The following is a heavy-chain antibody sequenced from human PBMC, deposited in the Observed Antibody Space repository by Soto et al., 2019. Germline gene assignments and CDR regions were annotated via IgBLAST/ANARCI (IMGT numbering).Heavy chain of an antibody. V-gene: IGHV3-23*01. CDR1: GFTFSSYA. Sequence: GGSLRLSCAASGFTFSSYAMSWVRQAPGKGLEWVSAISGSGGSTYYADSVKGRFTISRDNSKNTLYLQMNSLRAEDTAVYYCAKDRGTGTPLFNWFDPWGQGTLVTVSS. D-gene: IGHD1-7*01. J-gene: IGHJ5*02. CDR3: AKDRGTGTPLFNWFDP. CDR2: ISGSGGST.